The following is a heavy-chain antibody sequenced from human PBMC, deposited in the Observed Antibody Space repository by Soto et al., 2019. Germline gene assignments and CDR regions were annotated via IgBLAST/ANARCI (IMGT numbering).Heavy chain of an antibody. Sequence: GASLRLSCAASGFSFRNYAIHWVRQAPGKGLEWVAVISRDGSHKYYLDSVKGRFTISRDNSKDTVNLLMNSLRAEDTAVYYCAREVTGPDYWGQGTLVTVSS. V-gene: IGHV3-30*04. D-gene: IGHD1-20*01. J-gene: IGHJ4*02. CDR3: AREVTGPDY. CDR1: GFSFRNYA. CDR2: ISRDGSHK.